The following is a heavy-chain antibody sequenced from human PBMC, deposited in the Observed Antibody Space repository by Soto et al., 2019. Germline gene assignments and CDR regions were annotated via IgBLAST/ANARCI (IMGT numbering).Heavy chain of an antibody. V-gene: IGHV1-3*01. CDR1: GYTFTIYA. CDR3: AKVGTAGNWFDP. Sequence: VKVSCKASGYTFTIYARHWVRRAPGQRLEWMGWINAGNGNTKYSQKFQGRVTITADESTSTAYMELSSLRSEDTAVYYCAKVGTAGNWFDPWGQGTLVTVSS. J-gene: IGHJ5*02. D-gene: IGHD1-1*01. CDR2: INAGNGNT.